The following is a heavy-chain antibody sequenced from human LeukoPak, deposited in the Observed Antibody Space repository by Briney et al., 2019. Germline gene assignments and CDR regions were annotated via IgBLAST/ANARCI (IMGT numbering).Heavy chain of an antibody. V-gene: IGHV3-23*01. CDR3: AKQANWGWGSAFDI. J-gene: IGHJ3*02. CDR2: ISGGGGST. D-gene: IGHD7-27*01. CDR1: GFTFSSYG. Sequence: GGSLRLSCAASGFTFSSYGMSWVRHAPGKGLEWVSTISGGGGSTYYADSVKGRFTISRDNSKNTLYLQMNSLRAEETAVYYCAKQANWGWGSAFDIWGQGTMVTVSS.